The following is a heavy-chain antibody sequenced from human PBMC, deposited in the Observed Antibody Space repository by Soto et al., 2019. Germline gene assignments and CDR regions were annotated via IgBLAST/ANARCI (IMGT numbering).Heavy chain of an antibody. CDR2: INPNSGGT. Sequence: ASVKVSCKASGYTFTVYYMHWVRQAPGQGLEWMGWINPNSGGTNYAQKFQGWVTMTRDTSISTAYMELSRLRSGDTAVYYCARDQSFWSGYHDNWFDPWGQGTLVTVSS. CDR3: ARDQSFWSGYHDNWFDP. J-gene: IGHJ5*02. V-gene: IGHV1-2*04. D-gene: IGHD3-3*01. CDR1: GYTFTVYY.